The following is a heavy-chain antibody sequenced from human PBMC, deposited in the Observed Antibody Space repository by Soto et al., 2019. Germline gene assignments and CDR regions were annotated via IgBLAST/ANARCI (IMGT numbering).Heavy chain of an antibody. CDR3: AGHFRLLEYYYGMDV. J-gene: IGHJ6*02. Sequence: GESLKISCTGYGYSFTSYWISWVRQMPGKGLEWMGRIDPSDSYTNYSPSFQGHVTISADKSMSTAYLQWSSLKASDTAMYYCAGHFRLLEYYYGMDVWGQGTTVTVSS. CDR1: GYSFTSYW. D-gene: IGHD3-22*01. V-gene: IGHV5-10-1*01. CDR2: IDPSDSYT.